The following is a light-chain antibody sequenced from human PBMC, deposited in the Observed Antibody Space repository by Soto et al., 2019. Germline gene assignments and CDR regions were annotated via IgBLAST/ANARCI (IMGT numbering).Light chain of an antibody. CDR3: QQRSGWPPSLT. CDR2: DAS. V-gene: IGKV3-11*01. CDR1: QSVSRN. J-gene: IGKJ4*01. Sequence: IVLTQSPATVSLSPGEGATLSCRASQSVSRNLAWYQQKPGQAPRLLIYDASNRATGIPARFSGSGSGTDLTLTISSLEPEDFAVYYCQQRSGWPPSLTLGGATKIEIK.